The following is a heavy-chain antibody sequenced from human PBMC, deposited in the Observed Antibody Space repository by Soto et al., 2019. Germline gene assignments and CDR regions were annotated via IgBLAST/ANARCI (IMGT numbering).Heavy chain of an antibody. J-gene: IGHJ4*02. D-gene: IGHD6-19*01. V-gene: IGHV4-61*01. Sequence: PSETLSLTCTVSGGSVSSGIFYWSWIRQPPGNGLEWIGYIHHIGRTNQNPSLKSRVSISVYTFKNQISLKLSSVTAADPACYYSAGDPGWGTHFGWWGPGPRLTVSS. CDR1: GGSVSSGIFY. CDR3: AGDPGWGTHFGW. CDR2: IHHIGRT.